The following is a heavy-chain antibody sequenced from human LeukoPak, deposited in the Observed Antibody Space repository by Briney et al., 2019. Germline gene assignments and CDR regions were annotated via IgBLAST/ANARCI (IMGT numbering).Heavy chain of an antibody. J-gene: IGHJ6*02. D-gene: IGHD4-11*01. V-gene: IGHV1-69*04. Sequence: GASVTVSCKASGGTFSSYAISWVRQAPGQGLEWMGRIIPIFGIANYAQKFQGRVTITADKSTSTAYMELSSLRSEDTAVYYCARVPPARNDYSNYVDYYGMDVWGQGTTVTVSS. CDR2: IIPIFGIA. CDR3: ARVPPARNDYSNYVDYYGMDV. CDR1: GGTFSSYA.